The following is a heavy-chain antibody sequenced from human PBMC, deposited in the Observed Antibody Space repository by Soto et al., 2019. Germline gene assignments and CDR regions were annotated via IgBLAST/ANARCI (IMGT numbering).Heavy chain of an antibody. J-gene: IGHJ4*02. V-gene: IGHV3-30*18. CDR2: FSFDGTQR. CDR1: EFSLSASD. Sequence: GGSLRLSCTASEFSLSASDMHWVRQAPGKGLEWLAVFSFDGTQRFYGDSVKGRFTVSRDNSNNTLYLEMNSLRTEDTAVYYCAKQLRGSGWYPLDSWGQGTPVTVSS. D-gene: IGHD6-19*01. CDR3: AKQLRGSGWYPLDS.